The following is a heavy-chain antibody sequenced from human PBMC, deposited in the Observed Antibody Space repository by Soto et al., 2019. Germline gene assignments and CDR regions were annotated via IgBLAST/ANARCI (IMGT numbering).Heavy chain of an antibody. D-gene: IGHD3-3*01. CDR3: ARGQYYDFWSGYDYGMDV. J-gene: IGHJ6*02. CDR2: ISSSSSYI. Sequence: GGSLRLSCAASGFTFSSYSMNWVRQAPGKGLEWVSSISSSSSYIYYADSVKGRFTISRDNAKNSLYLQMNSLRAEEPAVYYCARGQYYDFWSGYDYGMDVWGQGTTVTVSS. V-gene: IGHV3-21*01. CDR1: GFTFSSYS.